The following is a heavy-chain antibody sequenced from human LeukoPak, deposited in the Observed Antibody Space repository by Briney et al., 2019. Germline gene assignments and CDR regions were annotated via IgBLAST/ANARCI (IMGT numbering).Heavy chain of an antibody. J-gene: IGHJ4*02. CDR2: IYHSGST. Sequence: SETLSLTRAVSGFSISSGFYWVWIRQPPRKGLEWIGSIYHSGSTYYNPSLKSRVTISVDTSKNQFSLKLSSVTAADTAVYYCARGGAATGNFDYWGQGTLVTVSS. V-gene: IGHV4-38-2*01. CDR3: ARGGAATGNFDY. CDR1: GFSISSGFY. D-gene: IGHD2-15*01.